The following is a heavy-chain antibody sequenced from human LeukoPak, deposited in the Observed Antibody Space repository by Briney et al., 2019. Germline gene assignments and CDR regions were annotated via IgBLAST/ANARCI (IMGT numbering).Heavy chain of an antibody. Sequence: GESLRLSCAVSGLSFSDYYMAWIRQAPGKGLEWVSSVSSGDTTYTNYADSVRGRFTISRDNAKNSLYLQMNSLRAEDTAVYYCARGVGYFDLWGRGTLVTVSS. D-gene: IGHD1-26*01. CDR2: VSSGDTTYT. CDR1: GLSFSDYY. V-gene: IGHV3-11*06. J-gene: IGHJ2*01. CDR3: ARGVGYFDL.